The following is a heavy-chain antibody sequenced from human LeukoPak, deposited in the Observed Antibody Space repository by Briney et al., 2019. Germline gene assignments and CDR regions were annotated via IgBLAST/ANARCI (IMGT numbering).Heavy chain of an antibody. J-gene: IGHJ4*02. Sequence: RASVKVSCKASGGTFSSYAISWVRQAPGQGLEWMGGIIPIFGTANYAQKFQGRVTITADKCTSTAYMELSSLRSEDTAVYYCASIGYCSSTSCHDYWGQGTLVTVSS. CDR3: ASIGYCSSTSCHDY. CDR2: IIPIFGTA. CDR1: GGTFSSYA. V-gene: IGHV1-69*06. D-gene: IGHD2-2*01.